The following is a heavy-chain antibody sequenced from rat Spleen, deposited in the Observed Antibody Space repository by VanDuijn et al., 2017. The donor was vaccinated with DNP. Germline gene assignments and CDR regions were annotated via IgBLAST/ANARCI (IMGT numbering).Heavy chain of an antibody. Sequence: VQLKESGPGLVQPSQTLSLTCTVSGFSLTSYTVSWVRQAPGKGLDWVASISIRAHNVATLYADSVEERFTVSRDASQSMVYLQMNNLQTEDTALYYCTRGPPFDYWGQGVMVTVSS. V-gene: IGHV10-4*01. CDR2: ISIRAHNVAT. CDR1: GFSLTSYT. D-gene: IGHD4-3*01. J-gene: IGHJ2*01. CDR3: TRGPPFDY.